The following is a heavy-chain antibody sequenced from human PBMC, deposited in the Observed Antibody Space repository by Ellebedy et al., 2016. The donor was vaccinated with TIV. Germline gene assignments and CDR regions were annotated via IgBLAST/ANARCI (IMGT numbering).Heavy chain of an antibody. CDR2: INHSGST. D-gene: IGHD3-10*01. CDR1: GGSFSGYY. CDR3: ARWGFYYGSGSYYNWFDP. J-gene: IGHJ5*02. V-gene: IGHV4-34*01. Sequence: SETLSLXYAVYGGSFSGYYWSWIRQPPGKGLEWIGEINHSGSTNYNPSLKSRVTISVDTSKNQFSLKLSSVTAADTAVYYCARWGFYYGSGSYYNWFDPWGQGTLVTVSS.